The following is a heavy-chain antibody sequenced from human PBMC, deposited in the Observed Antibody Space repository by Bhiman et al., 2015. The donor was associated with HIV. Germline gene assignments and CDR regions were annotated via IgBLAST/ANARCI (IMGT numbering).Heavy chain of an antibody. CDR3: AKDQWEYCGGDCLTFQH. J-gene: IGHJ1*01. D-gene: IGHD2-21*01. CDR1: GFTFSTFG. Sequence: QVLLVESGGGVVQPGRSLRLSCAASGFTFSTFGMHWVRQAPGKGLEWVAVISYDGSDKYHAQSVKGRFTISRDNSKNTLYLQMNSLRAEDTAVYYCAKDQWEYCGGDCLTFQHWGQGALVTVSS. CDR2: ISYDGSDK. V-gene: IGHV3-30*18.